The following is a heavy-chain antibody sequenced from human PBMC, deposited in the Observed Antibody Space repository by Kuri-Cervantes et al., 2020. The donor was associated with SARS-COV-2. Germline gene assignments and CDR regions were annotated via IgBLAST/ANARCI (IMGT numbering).Heavy chain of an antibody. CDR2: INPNSGGT. V-gene: IGHV1-2*06. CDR3: ARAGGISSGYYYRLDY. Sequence: ASVKVSCKASGYTFTGYYMHWVRQAPGQGLEWMGRINPNSGGTNYARKFQGRVTMTRDTSISTAYMELSRLKSDDTAVYYCARAGGISSGYYYRLDYWGQRTLVTVSS. J-gene: IGHJ4*02. D-gene: IGHD3-22*01. CDR1: GYTFTGYY.